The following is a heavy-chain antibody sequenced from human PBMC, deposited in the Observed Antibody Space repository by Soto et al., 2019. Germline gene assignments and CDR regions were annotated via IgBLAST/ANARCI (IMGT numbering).Heavy chain of an antibody. CDR1: GASIIDYY. J-gene: IGHJ4*02. V-gene: IGHV4-4*07. CDR3: ARESRSALGTVEH. D-gene: IGHD6-13*01. CDR2: IYASGNT. Sequence: PSETLSLTCTFSGASIIDYYWSWIRQPAGKGLECIGRIYASGNTNYNPSLKSRVTMSVDTSKNQFSLTLNSVTAADTAVYYCARESRSALGTVEHWGRGTLVTVSS.